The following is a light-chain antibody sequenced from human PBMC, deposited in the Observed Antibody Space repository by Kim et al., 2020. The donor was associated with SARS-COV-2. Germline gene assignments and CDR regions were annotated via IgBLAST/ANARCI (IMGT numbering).Light chain of an antibody. V-gene: IGKV3-15*01. J-gene: IGKJ4*01. CDR3: QQYNAWPLT. CDR1: QSVTIN. CDR2: GAS. Sequence: EVVMTQSPATLSVSPGERATLSCRASQSVTINLAWYQEKPGQAPRLLIYGASTRAIGIPARFSGSGSGTEFTLTISSLQSEDFAVYYCQQYNAWPLTFGGGTKLEI.